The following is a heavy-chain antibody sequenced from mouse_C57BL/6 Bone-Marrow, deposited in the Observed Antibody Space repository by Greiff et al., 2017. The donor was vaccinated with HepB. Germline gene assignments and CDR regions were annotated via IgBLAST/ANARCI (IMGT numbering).Heavy chain of an antibody. V-gene: IGHV1-81*01. CDR2: IYPRSGNT. D-gene: IGHD1-1*01. CDR3: ARGVYYGSSHYAMDY. CDR1: GYTFTSYG. J-gene: IGHJ4*01. Sequence: VQVVESGAELARPGASVKLSCKASGYTFTSYGISWVKQRTGQGLEWIGEIYPRSGNTYYNEKFKGKATLTADKSSSTAYMELRSLTSEDSAVYFCARGVYYGSSHYAMDYWGQGTSVTVSS.